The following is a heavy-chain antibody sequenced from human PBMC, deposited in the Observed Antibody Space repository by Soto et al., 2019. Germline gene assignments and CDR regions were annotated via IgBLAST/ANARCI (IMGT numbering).Heavy chain of an antibody. J-gene: IGHJ6*02. Sequence: GGSLRLSCAASGFTFSSYWMSWVRQAPGKGLEWVANIKQDGSEKYYVDSVKGRFTISRDNAKNSLYLQMNSLRAEDTAVYYCAREGSEGGCSSTSCYYYYYYGMDVWGQGTTVTVSS. CDR2: IKQDGSEK. D-gene: IGHD2-2*01. V-gene: IGHV3-7*01. CDR1: GFTFSSYW. CDR3: AREGSEGGCSSTSCYYYYYYGMDV.